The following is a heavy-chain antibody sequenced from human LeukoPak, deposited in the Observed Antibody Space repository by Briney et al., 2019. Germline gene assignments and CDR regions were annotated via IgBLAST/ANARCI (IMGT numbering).Heavy chain of an antibody. J-gene: IGHJ5*02. D-gene: IGHD2-15*01. V-gene: IGHV4-59*08. CDR2: IYYSGST. Sequence: PSETLSLTCTVSGGSISSYYWSWIRQPPGKGLGWIGYIYYSGSTNYNPSLKSRVTISVDTSKNQFSLKLSSVTAADTAVYYCARLGSGLDANTWGQGTLVTVSS. CDR3: ARLGSGLDANT. CDR1: GGSISSYY.